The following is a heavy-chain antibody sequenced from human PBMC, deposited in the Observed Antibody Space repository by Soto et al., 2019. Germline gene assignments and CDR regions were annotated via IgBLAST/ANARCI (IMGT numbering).Heavy chain of an antibody. D-gene: IGHD3-22*01. CDR3: ARDWYYFDSSGYSKPVYYYYYGVDV. Sequence: GASVKVSCKTSGYTFTDYYIHWVRQAPGQGLEWLGRINPNTGDTISAQKFQGRVTMTRDTSITTAYMELSSLRSDDTAVYYCARDWYYFDSSGYSKPVYYYYYGVDVWGQGTTVTVSS. J-gene: IGHJ6*02. V-gene: IGHV1-2*02. CDR1: GYTFTDYY. CDR2: INPNTGDT.